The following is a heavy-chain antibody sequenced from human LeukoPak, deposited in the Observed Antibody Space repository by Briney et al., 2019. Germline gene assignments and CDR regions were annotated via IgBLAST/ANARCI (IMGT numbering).Heavy chain of an antibody. CDR1: GFTFSRYW. CDR2: IKEDGSEK. CDR3: ARHYDYVWGIYSYLEGVFDI. D-gene: IGHD3-16*02. J-gene: IGHJ3*02. Sequence: GGSLRLSCAASGFTFSRYWMSWVRQAPGKGLEWVANIKEDGSEKYYVDSVNGRFTISRDNAKNSLYLQMNSLRAEDTAVYYCARHYDYVWGIYSYLEGVFDIWGQGKMVTVSS. V-gene: IGHV3-7*01.